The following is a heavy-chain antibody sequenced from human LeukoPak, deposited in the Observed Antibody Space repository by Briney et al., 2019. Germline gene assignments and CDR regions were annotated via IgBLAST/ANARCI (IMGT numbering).Heavy chain of an antibody. V-gene: IGHV3-20*04. CDR3: ARDYGDYVGPVAFDI. CDR1: GFTFDDYG. J-gene: IGHJ3*02. Sequence: PGGSLRLSCAASGFTFDDYGMSWVRQAPGKGLEWVSGINWNGGSTAYANSVKGRFTISRDNAKNSLYLQMNSLRAEDTALYYCARDYGDYVGPVAFDIWGQGTMVTVSS. CDR2: INWNGGST. D-gene: IGHD4-17*01.